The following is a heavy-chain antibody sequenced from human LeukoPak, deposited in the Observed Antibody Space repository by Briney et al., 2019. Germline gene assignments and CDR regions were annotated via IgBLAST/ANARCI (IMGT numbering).Heavy chain of an antibody. J-gene: IGHJ3*02. Sequence: SVKVSCKASGGTFSSYAISWVRQAPGQGLEWMGGIIPIFGTANYAQKFQGRVTITADESTSTAYMELSSLRSEDTAVYYCARVEQWLVPSDAFDIWGQGTMVTVSS. D-gene: IGHD6-19*01. CDR1: GGTFSSYA. CDR3: ARVEQWLVPSDAFDI. CDR2: IIPIFGTA. V-gene: IGHV1-69*13.